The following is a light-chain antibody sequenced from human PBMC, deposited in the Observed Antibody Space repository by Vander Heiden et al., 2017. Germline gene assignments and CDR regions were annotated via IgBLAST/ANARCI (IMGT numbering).Light chain of an antibody. Sequence: VMTQSPDCLAVSLGERATINCQSSQSVFYDSNNKDILAWYQQKPGQPPKLLIYWASTRESGVPDRFSGSGSGTDFTLTISSLQAEDVAVYYCQQYLHNPLTFGGGTKVEIK. CDR1: QSVFYDSNNKDI. CDR3: QQYLHNPLT. V-gene: IGKV4-1*01. CDR2: WAS. J-gene: IGKJ4*01.